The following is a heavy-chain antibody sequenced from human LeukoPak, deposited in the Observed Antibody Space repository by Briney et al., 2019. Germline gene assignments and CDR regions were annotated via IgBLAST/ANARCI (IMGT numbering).Heavy chain of an antibody. CDR2: INPNSGGT. CDR1: GYTFTVNY. D-gene: IGHD3-22*01. J-gene: IGHJ4*02. Sequence: ASVKVSCKPSGYTFTVNYVHWVRQAPGQGLEWVGWINPNSGGTYYAQKFQGRVTMTRDTSISTAYMDLSRLTSDDTAVYYCAGGFSDSSGKRLDYWGQGTLVTVSS. V-gene: IGHV1-2*02. CDR3: AGGFSDSSGKRLDY.